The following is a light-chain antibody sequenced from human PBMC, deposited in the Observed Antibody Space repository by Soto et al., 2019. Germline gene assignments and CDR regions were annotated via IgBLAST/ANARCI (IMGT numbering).Light chain of an antibody. CDR1: QSVSSSY. Sequence: EIVLTQSPGTLSLSLGERATLSCSASQSVSSSYLAWYQQKPGQAPRLLIYGASSRATGIPDRFSGSGSGTDFMLTISSLEPEDFSVYHCQQYGSPPLTFGGGTKVEIK. CDR2: GAS. J-gene: IGKJ4*01. V-gene: IGKV3-20*01. CDR3: QQYGSPPLT.